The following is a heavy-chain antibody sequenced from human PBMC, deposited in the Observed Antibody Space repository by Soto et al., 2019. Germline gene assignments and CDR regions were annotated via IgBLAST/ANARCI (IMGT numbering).Heavy chain of an antibody. CDR2: INGDGGST. Sequence: EVQLVESGGGLVQTGGSLRLSCAASGFTFSSYWMHWVRRAPGKGVVWVSRINGDGGSTNYADSVKGRFTISRDNAKNTVYLQVDSLRAEDTAVYYCARGLYLKYGQDYWGQGTLVTVSS. J-gene: IGHJ4*02. CDR1: GFTFSSYW. CDR3: ARGLYLKYGQDY. V-gene: IGHV3-74*01. D-gene: IGHD2-2*01.